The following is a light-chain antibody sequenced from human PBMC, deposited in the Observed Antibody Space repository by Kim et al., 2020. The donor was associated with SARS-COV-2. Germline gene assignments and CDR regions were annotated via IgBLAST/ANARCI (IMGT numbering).Light chain of an antibody. Sequence: EIVLTQSPGTLSLSPGERVTLSCRASESVASRHLAWYQQKPGQAPRLLIYDASDRATGIPDRFSGSGSGTDFTLAISRLEPEDFAVYYCQQYGSSPQTFGQGTKVDIK. V-gene: IGKV3-20*01. CDR1: ESVASRH. J-gene: IGKJ1*01. CDR2: DAS. CDR3: QQYGSSPQT.